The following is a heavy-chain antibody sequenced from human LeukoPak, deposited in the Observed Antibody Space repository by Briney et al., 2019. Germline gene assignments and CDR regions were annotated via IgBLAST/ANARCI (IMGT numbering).Heavy chain of an antibody. Sequence: SVKASCKASGGTFSSYAISWVRQAPGQGLEWMGGIIPIFGTANYAQKFQGRVTITADESTSTAYMELSSLRSEDTAVYYCARRQYSSSWYSNYYYYMDVWGKGTTVTVSS. CDR1: GGTFSSYA. CDR2: IIPIFGTA. J-gene: IGHJ6*03. V-gene: IGHV1-69*13. D-gene: IGHD6-13*01. CDR3: ARRQYSSSWYSNYYYYMDV.